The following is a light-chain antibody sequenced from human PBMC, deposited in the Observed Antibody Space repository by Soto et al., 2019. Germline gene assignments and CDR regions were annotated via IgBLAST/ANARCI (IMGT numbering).Light chain of an antibody. CDR1: QSISSW. V-gene: IGKV1-5*03. CDR2: KAS. CDR3: QQYNCYSHT. Sequence: DIQMTQSPSTLSASVGDRVTITCRASQSISSWLAWYQQKPGKAPKLLIYKASSLESGVPSRFSGSGSGTEFTLSISSLQYDDLATYYCQQYNCYSHTFGQGTKVENK. J-gene: IGKJ1*01.